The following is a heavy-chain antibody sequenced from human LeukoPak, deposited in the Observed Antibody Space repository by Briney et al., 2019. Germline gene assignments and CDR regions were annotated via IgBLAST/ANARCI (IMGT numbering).Heavy chain of an antibody. V-gene: IGHV1-69*05. CDR1: GGTFSSYA. CDR2: IIPIFGTA. D-gene: IGHD3-3*01. Sequence: GSSVKVSCKASGGTFSSYAISWVRQAPGQGLEWMGRIIPIFGTANYAQKFQGRVTITTDESTSTAYMELSSLRSEDTAVYYCASGSYYDFWSGYSRYYYFYMDVWGKGTTVIVSS. CDR3: ASGSYYDFWSGYSRYYYFYMDV. J-gene: IGHJ6*03.